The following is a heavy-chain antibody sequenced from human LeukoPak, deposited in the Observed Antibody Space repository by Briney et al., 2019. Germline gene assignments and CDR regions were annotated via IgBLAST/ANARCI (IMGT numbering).Heavy chain of an antibody. CDR3: VKDPIAAVGTRGFDY. CDR1: GFTFSSYG. Sequence: GGSLRLSCTASGFTFSSYGIHWVRQAPGKGLGWVAFILSDATKAYYVDSVRGRFTLSRDNSKNTVYLQINSLRVEDTAVYHCVKDPIAAVGTRGFDYWGQGTLVAVSS. J-gene: IGHJ4*02. V-gene: IGHV3-30*02. CDR2: ILSDATKA. D-gene: IGHD6-13*01.